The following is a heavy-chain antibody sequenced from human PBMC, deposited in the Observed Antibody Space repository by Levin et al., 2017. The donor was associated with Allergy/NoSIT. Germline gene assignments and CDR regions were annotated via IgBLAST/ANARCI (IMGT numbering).Heavy chain of an antibody. CDR1: GGSISSGGYS. CDR3: ARVAGYSYGYYVDC. D-gene: IGHD5-18*01. V-gene: IGHV4-30-2*01. Sequence: NASETLSLTCAVSGGSISSGGYSWSWIRQPPGKGLEWIGNIYLSGSTYYNPSLKSRVTISVDRSKNQFSLNLSSVTAADTAVYYCARVAGYSYGYYVDCWGQGTLVTVSS. J-gene: IGHJ4*02. CDR2: IYLSGST.